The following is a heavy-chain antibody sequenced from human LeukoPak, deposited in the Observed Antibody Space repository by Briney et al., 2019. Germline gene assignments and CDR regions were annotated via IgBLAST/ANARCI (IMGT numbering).Heavy chain of an antibody. CDR3: AKLAKFFYGSETFYFFEH. CDR1: GFSFNTYW. V-gene: IGHV3-7*01. D-gene: IGHD3-10*01. CDR2: INQDGTEK. Sequence: GSLRLSCVASGFSFNTYWMSWVRQAPGEGLEWVANINQDGTEKYYVDSVKGRFIISRDYGKNSLYLQMNSLRVEDTAVYYCAKLAKFFYGSETFYFFEHWGQGTPVTASS. J-gene: IGHJ4*02.